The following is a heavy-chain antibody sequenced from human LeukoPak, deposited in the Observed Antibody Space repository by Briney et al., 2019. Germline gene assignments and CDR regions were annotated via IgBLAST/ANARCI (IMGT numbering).Heavy chain of an antibody. CDR1: GFTFDDYA. Sequence: GRSLRLSCAASGFTFDDYAMHWVRQAPGKGLEWVSGISWNSGSIGYADSVKGRFTISRDNAKNSLYLHMNSLRAEDTALYYCAKDRWGSSSWPPDYWGQGTLVTVSS. D-gene: IGHD6-13*01. CDR3: AKDRWGSSSWPPDY. V-gene: IGHV3-9*01. J-gene: IGHJ4*02. CDR2: ISWNSGSI.